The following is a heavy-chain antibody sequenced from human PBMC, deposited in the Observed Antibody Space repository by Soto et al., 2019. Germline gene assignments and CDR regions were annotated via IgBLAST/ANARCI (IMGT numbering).Heavy chain of an antibody. D-gene: IGHD6-6*01. V-gene: IGHV3-23*01. CDR2: ISGSGGST. Sequence: PGGSLRLSCAASGFTFSSYAMSWVRQAPGKGLELVSAISGSGGSTYYADSVKGRFTISRDNSKNTLYLQMNSLRAEDTAVYYCAKYLVGVPYGMDVWGQGTTVTVSS. CDR3: AKYLVGVPYGMDV. J-gene: IGHJ6*02. CDR1: GFTFSSYA.